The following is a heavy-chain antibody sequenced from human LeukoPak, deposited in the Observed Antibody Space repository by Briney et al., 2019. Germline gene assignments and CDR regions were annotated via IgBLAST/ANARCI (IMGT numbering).Heavy chain of an antibody. V-gene: IGHV3-49*04. D-gene: IGHD3-22*01. CDR1: GFTFGDYA. J-gene: IGHJ5*02. CDR2: IRSKAYGGTT. Sequence: PGGSLRLSCTASGFTFGDYAMSWVRQAPGKGLEWVGFIRSKAYGGTTEYAASVKGRFTISRDNAKNTLNLQMNSLRAEDTAVYYCARDLGQYYDTSDNWFDPWGQGTLVTVSS. CDR3: ARDLGQYYDTSDNWFDP.